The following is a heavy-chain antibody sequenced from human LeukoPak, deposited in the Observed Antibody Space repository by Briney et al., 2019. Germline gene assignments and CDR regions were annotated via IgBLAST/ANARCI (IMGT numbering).Heavy chain of an antibody. D-gene: IGHD4-23*01. Sequence: GGSLRLSCAASGFTFSNTAMSWVRQAPGKGLEWLSITSGSGLNAYYADSVKGRFTISRDNSKSTLFLQMNSLRAEDTAVYYCARDGVGVTLDYYYYYYMDVWGKGTTVTVSS. J-gene: IGHJ6*03. V-gene: IGHV3-23*01. CDR3: ARDGVGVTLDYYYYYYMDV. CDR2: TSGSGLNA. CDR1: GFTFSNTA.